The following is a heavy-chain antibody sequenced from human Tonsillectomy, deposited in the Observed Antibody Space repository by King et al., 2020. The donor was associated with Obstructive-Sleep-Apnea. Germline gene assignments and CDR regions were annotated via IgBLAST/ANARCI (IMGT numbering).Heavy chain of an antibody. CDR3: AKSYYYGSGSYEAFRTTQIYYFDY. V-gene: IGHV3-23*04. Sequence: VQLVESGGGLVQPGGSLRLSCAASGFTFSSYAMSWVRQAPGKGLEWVSAISGSGGSTYYAVSVKGRLTISRDNSKNTLYLQMNSLRAEDTAVYYCAKSYYYGSGSYEAFRTTQIYYFDYWGQGTLVTVSS. CDR1: GFTFSSYA. D-gene: IGHD3-10*01. CDR2: ISGSGGST. J-gene: IGHJ4*02.